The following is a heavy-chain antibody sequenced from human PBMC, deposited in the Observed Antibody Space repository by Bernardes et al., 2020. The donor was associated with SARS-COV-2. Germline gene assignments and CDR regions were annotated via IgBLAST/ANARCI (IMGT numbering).Heavy chain of an antibody. CDR1: GFTFSNYA. CDR2: ISGSGGST. Sequence: GGSLRLSCAASGFTFSNYAMSWVRQAPGKGLEWVSGISGSGGSTYYPDSVKGRFTISRDNSKNTLYLQMNSLRAEDTAVYYFAKEGGYNYGFQWGQGTLVTVSS. J-gene: IGHJ4*02. V-gene: IGHV3-23*01. D-gene: IGHD5-18*01. CDR3: AKEGGYNYGFQ.